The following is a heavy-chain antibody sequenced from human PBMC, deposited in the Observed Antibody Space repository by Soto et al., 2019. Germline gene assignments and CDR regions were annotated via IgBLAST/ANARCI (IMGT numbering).Heavy chain of an antibody. V-gene: IGHV3-30-3*01. CDR2: ISYDGSNK. D-gene: IGHD4-17*01. J-gene: IGHJ4*02. Sequence: QVQLVESGGGVVQPGRSLRLSCAASGFTFINYAMHWVRQAPGKGLEWVAVISYDGSNKYYADSVKGQFTISRDNSKNTMYLQMNSLSAEDTAVYHCARDQVKGTMTILWGQGTLVTVSS. CDR3: ARDQVKGTMTIL. CDR1: GFTFINYA.